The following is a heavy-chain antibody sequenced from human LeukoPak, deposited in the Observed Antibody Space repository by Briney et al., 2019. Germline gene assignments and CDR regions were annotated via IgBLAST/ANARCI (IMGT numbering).Heavy chain of an antibody. Sequence: GGSLRLSCAPSGFTFNTYGMSWVRQPPGKGLEWVSCISGSGGPTYHADSVKGQFTISRDDPHNTLYLQMNSLRAEDTAVYFCARGGVDYYGSGTYYLMYYFDYWGQGALVTVSS. J-gene: IGHJ4*02. CDR2: ISGSGGPT. D-gene: IGHD3-10*01. CDR1: GFTFNTYG. CDR3: ARGGVDYYGSGTYYLMYYFDY. V-gene: IGHV3-23*01.